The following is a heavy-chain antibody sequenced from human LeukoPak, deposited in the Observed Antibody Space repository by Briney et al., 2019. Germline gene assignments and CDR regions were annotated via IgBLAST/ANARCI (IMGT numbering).Heavy chain of an antibody. CDR2: IYYSGST. V-gene: IGHV4-59*01. CDR1: GGSISSSY. J-gene: IGHJ3*02. D-gene: IGHD3-9*01. Sequence: PSETLSLTCTVSGGSISSSYWSWIRQPPGKGLEWIGYIYYSGSTNYNPSLKSRVTISVDTSKNQFSLKLSSVTAADTAVYYCARAVGYYDILTGYFAFDIWGQGTMVTVSS. CDR3: ARAVGYYDILTGYFAFDI.